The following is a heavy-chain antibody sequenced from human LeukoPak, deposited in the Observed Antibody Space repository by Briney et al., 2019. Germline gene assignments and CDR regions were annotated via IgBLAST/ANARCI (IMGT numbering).Heavy chain of an antibody. D-gene: IGHD1-26*01. CDR1: GYSINNGYH. V-gene: IGHV4-38-2*01. J-gene: IGHJ4*03. CDR3: ARQSGSYYDY. Sequence: SETLSLTCAVSGYSINNGYHWGWIRQPPGKGLEWIANIYRSGTTYYNPSLKSRVTISIDTSKNQVSLRLTPVTAADTAVYYCARQSGSYYDYWGQGALVTVSS. CDR2: IYRSGTT.